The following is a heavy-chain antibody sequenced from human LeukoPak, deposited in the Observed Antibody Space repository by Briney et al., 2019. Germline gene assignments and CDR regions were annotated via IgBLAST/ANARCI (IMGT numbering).Heavy chain of an antibody. CDR1: GYSISSGYY. D-gene: IGHD3-3*01. CDR2: IYHSGST. Sequence: SETLSLTCTVSGYSISSGYYWGWIRQPPGKGLEWIGSIYHSGSTYYNPSLKSRVTISVDTSKNQFSLKLSSVTAADTAVYYCARVTPGYYDFWSGYYTLGGGYYYYYMDVWGKGTTVTVSS. V-gene: IGHV4-38-2*02. J-gene: IGHJ6*03. CDR3: ARVTPGYYDFWSGYYTLGGGYYYYYMDV.